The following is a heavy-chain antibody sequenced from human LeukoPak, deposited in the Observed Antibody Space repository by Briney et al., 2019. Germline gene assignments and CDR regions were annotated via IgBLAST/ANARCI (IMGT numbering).Heavy chain of an antibody. CDR1: GYTFTRYD. Sequence: APVRVSCKASGYTFTRYDINWVRQATGQGREWMGWMNSNSGNTGYAKKFQGRVTMTTNTSISTAYMELSSLRSEDTAVYYCAVQGLRVDGMDVWGQGTTVIVSS. J-gene: IGHJ6*02. V-gene: IGHV1-8*01. CDR3: AVQGLRVDGMDV. D-gene: IGHD1-1*01. CDR2: MNSNSGNT.